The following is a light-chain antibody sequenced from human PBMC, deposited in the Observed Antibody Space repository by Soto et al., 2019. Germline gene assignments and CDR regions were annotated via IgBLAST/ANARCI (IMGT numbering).Light chain of an antibody. CDR1: TSNIGRNS. CDR2: MND. J-gene: IGLJ2*01. Sequence: QAVVTQAPSASGTPGRSVSISCSGGTSNIGRNSVDWYQQFPGTAPKLIIYMNDRRPSGVPDRFSAFRSGAAATLAISGLQSEDEATYYCAAWDDKLNVVFGGGTKLTVL. CDR3: AAWDDKLNVV. V-gene: IGLV1-44*01.